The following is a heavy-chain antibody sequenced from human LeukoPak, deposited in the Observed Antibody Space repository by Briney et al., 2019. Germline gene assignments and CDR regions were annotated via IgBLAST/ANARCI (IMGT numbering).Heavy chain of an antibody. D-gene: IGHD1-1*01. V-gene: IGHV3-7*01. CDR2: MNQDGSAI. Sequence: GGSLRLSCAASGFTFADTWMSWVRQAPGKGLDWVASMNQDGSAISYVDSVKGRFTISRDNAKNSLYLQMNSLRAEDTAVYYCATYINWVAGDDWGQGTTVTVSS. CDR3: ATYINWVAGDD. CDR1: GFTFADTW. J-gene: IGHJ6*02.